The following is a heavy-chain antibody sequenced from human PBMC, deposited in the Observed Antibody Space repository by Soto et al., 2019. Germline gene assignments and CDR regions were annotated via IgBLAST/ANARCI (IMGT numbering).Heavy chain of an antibody. D-gene: IGHD6-19*01. CDR2: ISSSSTI. Sequence: GGSLRLSCAASGFTFSSYSMNWVRQAPGKGLEWVSYISSSSTIYYADSMKGRFTISRDNAKNSLYLQMNSLRDEDTAVYYCARESSVAGTWFDYWGQGTLVTVSS. CDR1: GFTFSSYS. CDR3: ARESSVAGTWFDY. V-gene: IGHV3-48*02. J-gene: IGHJ4*02.